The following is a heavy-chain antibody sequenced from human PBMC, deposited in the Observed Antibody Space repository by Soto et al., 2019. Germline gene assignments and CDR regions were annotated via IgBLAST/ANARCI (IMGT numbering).Heavy chain of an antibody. D-gene: IGHD3-22*01. Sequence: QVQLVQSRAEVKKPGASVKVSCKASGYTFTSYDINWVRQATGQGLEWMGWMNPNSGNTGYAQKFQGRVTMTRNTSISTAYMELSSLRSEDTAVYYCARLGYYDSSGYYPIFDYWGQGTLVTVSS. CDR1: GYTFTSYD. J-gene: IGHJ4*02. CDR3: ARLGYYDSSGYYPIFDY. CDR2: MNPNSGNT. V-gene: IGHV1-8*01.